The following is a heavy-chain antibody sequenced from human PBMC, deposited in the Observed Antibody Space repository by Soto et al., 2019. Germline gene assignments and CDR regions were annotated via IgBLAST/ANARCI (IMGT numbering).Heavy chain of an antibody. CDR2: IYHSGST. Sequence: QLQLQESGSGLVKPSQTLSLTCAVSGGSISSGGYSWSWIRQPPGKGLEWIGYIYHSGSTYYNPSLKCRVTISVDRSKNQFSLKLSSVTAADTAVYYCARASYTVSTPYFDYWGQGTLVTVSS. V-gene: IGHV4-30-2*01. D-gene: IGHD4-17*01. J-gene: IGHJ4*02. CDR3: ARASYTVSTPYFDY. CDR1: GGSISSGGYS.